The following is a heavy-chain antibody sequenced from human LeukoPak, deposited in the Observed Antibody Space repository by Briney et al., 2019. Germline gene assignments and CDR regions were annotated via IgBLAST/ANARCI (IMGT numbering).Heavy chain of an antibody. CDR3: ARVRYSGSPKLRFDY. CDR2: INPNSGGT. Sequence: ASVKVSCKASGYAFTSYAMNWVRQAPGQGLEWMGWINPNSGGTNYAQKFQGRVTMTRDTSISTAYMELSRLRSDDTAVYYCARVRYSGSPKLRFDYWGQGTLVTASS. V-gene: IGHV1-2*02. CDR1: GYAFTSYA. D-gene: IGHD1-26*01. J-gene: IGHJ4*02.